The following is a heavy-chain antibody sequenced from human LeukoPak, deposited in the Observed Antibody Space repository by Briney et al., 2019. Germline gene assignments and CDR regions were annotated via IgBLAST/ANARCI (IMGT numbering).Heavy chain of an antibody. CDR2: ISSSSSYI. J-gene: IGHJ5*02. D-gene: IGHD3-9*01. CDR1: GFTFSSYS. V-gene: IGHV3-21*01. CDR3: ARKAQRYFDWLFNGREQPPFGP. Sequence: PGGSLRLSCAASGFTFSSYSMNWVRQAPGKGLEWVSSISSSSSYIYYADSVKGRFTISRDNAKNSLYLQMNSLRAEDTAVYYCARKAQRYFDWLFNGREQPPFGPWGQGTLVTVSS.